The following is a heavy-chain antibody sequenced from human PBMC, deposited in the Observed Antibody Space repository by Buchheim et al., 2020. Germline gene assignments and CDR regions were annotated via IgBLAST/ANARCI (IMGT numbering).Heavy chain of an antibody. CDR2: IIPGLNIQ. Sequence: QVQLVQSGAEVKKPGSSVKVSCKASGGTFSSYSLSWLRQAPAQGLEWMGRIIPGLNIQNYAQKFQGRIAFTADTSTTTAYMELSSLNYEDTAVYYCARDLAIYGGNSEGDFHYWGQGTL. CDR3: ARDLAIYGGNSEGDFHY. J-gene: IGHJ4*02. D-gene: IGHD4-23*01. V-gene: IGHV1-69*08. CDR1: GGTFSSYS.